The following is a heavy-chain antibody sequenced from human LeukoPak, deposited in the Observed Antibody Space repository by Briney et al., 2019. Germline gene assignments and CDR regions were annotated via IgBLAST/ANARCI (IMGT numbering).Heavy chain of an antibody. V-gene: IGHV1-18*01. CDR3: ARDPWGGSDDAFDI. J-gene: IGHJ3*02. Sequence: ASVKVSCKASGYTFTSYGISWVRQAPGQGLEWMGWISAYNGNTNYAQKLQGRVTMTTDTSTSTAYMELRSLRSDDTAVYYRARDPWGGSDDAFDIWGQGTMVTVSS. CDR2: ISAYNGNT. CDR1: GYTFTSYG. D-gene: IGHD3-16*01.